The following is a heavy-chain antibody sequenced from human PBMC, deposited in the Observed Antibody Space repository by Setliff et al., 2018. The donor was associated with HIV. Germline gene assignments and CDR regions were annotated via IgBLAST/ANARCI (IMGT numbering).Heavy chain of an antibody. CDR2: INPSGGGT. CDR3: AGVHDGTTTGAFDI. D-gene: IGHD3-22*01. V-gene: IGHV1-46*01. J-gene: IGHJ3*02. Sequence: ASVKVSCKASGYTFTAYYMHWVRQAPGQGLEWMGIINPSGGGTNFAQKFQGRVTMTRDTSTSTAYMELNSLRSEDTAVYYCAGVHDGTTTGAFDIWGQGTLVTVSS. CDR1: GYTFTAYY.